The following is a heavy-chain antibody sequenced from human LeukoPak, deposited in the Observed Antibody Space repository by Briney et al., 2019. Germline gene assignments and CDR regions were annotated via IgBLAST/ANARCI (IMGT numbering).Heavy chain of an antibody. CDR1: GFTFSSYA. V-gene: IGHV3-23*01. CDR3: AKPHPHYYDSSGYYRPFDY. J-gene: IGHJ4*02. D-gene: IGHD3-22*01. Sequence: PGRSLRLSCAASGFTFSSYAMSWVRQAPGKGLEWVSAISGSGGSTYYADSVKGRFTISRDNSKNTLYLQMNSLRAGDTAVYYCAKPHPHYYDSSGYYRPFDYWGQGTLVTVSS. CDR2: ISGSGGST.